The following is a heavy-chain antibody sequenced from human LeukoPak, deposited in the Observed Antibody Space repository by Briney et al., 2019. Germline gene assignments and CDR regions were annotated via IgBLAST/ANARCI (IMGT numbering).Heavy chain of an antibody. J-gene: IGHJ4*02. V-gene: IGHV4-59*01. CDR2: IYYSGST. CDR3: ARTGSTVTMLYPFDH. D-gene: IGHD4-17*01. Sequence: SETLSLTCTVSGGSIRSYYWSWIRQPPGKGLEWMGYIYYSGSTNYNPSLKSRVSISVDTSKNQFSLKLRSVTAADTAVYYCARTGSTVTMLYPFDHWGQGTLVTVSS. CDR1: GGSIRSYY.